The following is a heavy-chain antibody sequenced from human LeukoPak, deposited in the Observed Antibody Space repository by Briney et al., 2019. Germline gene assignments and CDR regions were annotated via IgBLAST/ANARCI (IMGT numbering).Heavy chain of an antibody. Sequence: GGSLRLSCAASGFTFSSYAMSWVRQAPGKGLEWVSAISGRGDTIFYADSLKGRFTVSRDNSKNTLYLQMNSLRAEDTAVYYCAKDMGTYYYDSSVDYWGQGTLVTVSS. CDR3: AKDMGTYYYDSSVDY. J-gene: IGHJ4*02. D-gene: IGHD3-22*01. CDR1: GFTFSSYA. CDR2: ISGRGDTI. V-gene: IGHV3-23*01.